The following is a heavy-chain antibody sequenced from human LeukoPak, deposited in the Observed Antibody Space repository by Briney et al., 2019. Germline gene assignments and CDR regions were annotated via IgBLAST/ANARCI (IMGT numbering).Heavy chain of an antibody. CDR3: ARHVDVQWLVPGGYFDY. CDR1: GGSISSSSYY. J-gene: IGHJ4*02. D-gene: IGHD6-19*01. V-gene: IGHV4-39*01. CDR2: IYYSGST. Sequence: PSETLSLTCTVSGGSISSSSYYWGWIRQPPGKGLEWIGSIYYSGSTYYNPSLKSRVTISVDTCKNQFSLKLSSVTAADTAVYYCARHVDVQWLVPGGYFDYWGQGALVTVSS.